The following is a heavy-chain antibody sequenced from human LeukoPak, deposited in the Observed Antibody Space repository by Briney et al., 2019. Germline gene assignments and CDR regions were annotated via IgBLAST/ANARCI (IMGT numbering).Heavy chain of an antibody. Sequence: ASVKVSCKASGYTFTSYYMHWVRQAPGQGLEWMGWISAYNGNTNYAQKLQGRVTMTTDTSTSTAYMELRSLRSDDTAVYYCARDKDCSGGSCYSRYFDYWGQGTLVTVSS. V-gene: IGHV1-18*04. J-gene: IGHJ4*02. D-gene: IGHD2-15*01. CDR2: ISAYNGNT. CDR1: GYTFTSYY. CDR3: ARDKDCSGGSCYSRYFDY.